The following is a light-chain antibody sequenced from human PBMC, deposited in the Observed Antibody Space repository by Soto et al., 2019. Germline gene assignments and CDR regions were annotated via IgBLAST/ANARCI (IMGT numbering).Light chain of an antibody. Sequence: QSALTQPASVSGSPGESITISCTGTISDVGGYNSVSWHQQHPVKAPKLLIYDVTNRPSGVSYRFSGSKSGNTASLTISGLQAEDEADYYCASYTSRSTLAFGGGTKLTVL. V-gene: IGLV2-14*03. CDR3: ASYTSRSTLA. CDR1: ISDVGGYNS. CDR2: DVT. J-gene: IGLJ2*01.